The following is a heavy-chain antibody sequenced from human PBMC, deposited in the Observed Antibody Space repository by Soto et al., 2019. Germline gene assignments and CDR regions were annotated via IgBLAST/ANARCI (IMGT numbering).Heavy chain of an antibody. D-gene: IGHD6-6*01. V-gene: IGHV4-31*03. Sequence: PSETLSLTCTVSGGSISSGGYYWSRIRQHPGKGLEWIGYIYYSGSTYYNPSLKSRVTISVDTSKNQFSLKLSSVTAADTAVYYCARVKDSSSDPRVVARVIDYWGQGTLVTVSS. CDR2: IYYSGST. CDR1: GGSISSGGYY. J-gene: IGHJ4*02. CDR3: ARVKDSSSDPRVVARVIDY.